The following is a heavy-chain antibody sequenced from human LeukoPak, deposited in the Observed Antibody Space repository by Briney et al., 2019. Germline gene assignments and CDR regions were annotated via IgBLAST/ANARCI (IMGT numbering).Heavy chain of an antibody. J-gene: IGHJ4*02. CDR2: TYYRSKWFN. CDR3: ARDLRELELYYFDS. D-gene: IGHD1-7*01. V-gene: IGHV6-1*01. Sequence: SQTLSLTCDISGDTVSSNSAAWSWIRQSPSRGLEWLGRTYYRSKWFNDYAMSVKGRMTINPDTSKNQFSLQLNSVTPEDTAVYYCARDLRELELYYFDSWGQGTLVIVSS. CDR1: GDTVSSNSAA.